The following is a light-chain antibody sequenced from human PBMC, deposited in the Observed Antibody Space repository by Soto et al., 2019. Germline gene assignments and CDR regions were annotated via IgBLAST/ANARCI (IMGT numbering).Light chain of an antibody. Sequence: DIQMTQSPSSLSASVGDRVTITCQASQDINNYLNWYQHKPGKAPKRLIYDTSNLETGVPSRFSGSGSGTDFTFIISSLQPDDFATYYCQQYNSYPYAFGQGTKLEIK. CDR3: QQYNSYPYA. CDR2: DTS. V-gene: IGKV1-33*01. CDR1: QDINNY. J-gene: IGKJ2*01.